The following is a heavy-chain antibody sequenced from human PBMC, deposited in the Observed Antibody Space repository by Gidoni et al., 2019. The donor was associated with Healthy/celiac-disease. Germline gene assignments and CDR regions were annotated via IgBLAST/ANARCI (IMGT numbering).Heavy chain of an antibody. J-gene: IGHJ6*02. CDR1: AGSISSYY. V-gene: IGHV4-4*07. CDR2: IYTSGST. D-gene: IGHD6-13*01. Sequence: QVQLQESGPGLVKPSETLSLTCTVSAGSISSYYWSWIRQPAGKGLEWIGRIYTSGSTNYNPSLKSRVTMSVDTSKNQFSLKLSSVTAADTAVYYCARVPIAAAGPYYYYGMDVWGQGTTVTVSS. CDR3: ARVPIAAAGPYYYYGMDV.